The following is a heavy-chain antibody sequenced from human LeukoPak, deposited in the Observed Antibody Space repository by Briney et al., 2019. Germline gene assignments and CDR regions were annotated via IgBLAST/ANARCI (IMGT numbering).Heavy chain of an antibody. CDR2: IHYSGST. CDR3: ARGLYLYSGSYYENDHYFDY. V-gene: IGHV4-59*01. D-gene: IGHD1-26*01. J-gene: IGHJ4*02. CDR1: GGSISSYY. Sequence: PSETLSLTCTVSGGSISSYYWSWIRQPPGKGLEWIGYIHYSGSTNYNPSLKSRVTISVDTSKNQFSLKLSSVTAADTAVYYCARGLYLYSGSYYENDHYFDYWGQGTLVTVSS.